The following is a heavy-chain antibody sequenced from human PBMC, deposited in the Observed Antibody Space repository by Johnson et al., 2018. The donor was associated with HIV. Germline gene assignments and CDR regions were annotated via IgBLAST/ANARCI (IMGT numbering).Heavy chain of an antibody. CDR2: ISWNSGSI. V-gene: IGHV3-48*04. J-gene: IGHJ3*02. Sequence: VQLVESGGGLVKPGGSLRLSCAASGFTFRNAWMIWVRQAPGMGLEWVSGISWNSGSIGYAASVKGGFTFSRYNANNSLYLQMNSLTAEDTAVYYCARAPDYYDSSPTAFDIWGQGTMVTVSS. CDR3: ARAPDYYDSSPTAFDI. CDR1: GFTFRNAW. D-gene: IGHD3-22*01.